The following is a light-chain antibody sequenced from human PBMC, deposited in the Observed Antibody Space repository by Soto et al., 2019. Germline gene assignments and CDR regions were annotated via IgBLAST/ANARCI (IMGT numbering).Light chain of an antibody. CDR1: QSISSY. CDR3: QQSYSTLWT. CDR2: GTS. Sequence: DIHITRSPSSLSSSVLYIFTITCLSSQSISSYLNLYQQKPGKAPNLLIYGTSILQSGVPSRFSGSGSGTDFTLTISSLQPDDFATYYCQQSYSTLWTFGQGTKVDIK. J-gene: IGKJ1*01. V-gene: IGKV1-39*01.